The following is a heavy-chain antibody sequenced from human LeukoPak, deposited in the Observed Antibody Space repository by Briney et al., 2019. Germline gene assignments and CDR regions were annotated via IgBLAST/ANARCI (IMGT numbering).Heavy chain of an antibody. Sequence: GGSLRLSCAASGFIFSSYWMTWVRQAPGKGLEWVSLLYTDDRPFYADSVKGRFTISRDNSNRTVFLQMNSLRAEDTAVYYCARVRGDSRGNAFDIWGQGTMVSVS. CDR1: GFIFSSYW. J-gene: IGHJ3*02. CDR3: ARVRGDSRGNAFDI. V-gene: IGHV3-53*01. D-gene: IGHD2-15*01. CDR2: LYTDDRP.